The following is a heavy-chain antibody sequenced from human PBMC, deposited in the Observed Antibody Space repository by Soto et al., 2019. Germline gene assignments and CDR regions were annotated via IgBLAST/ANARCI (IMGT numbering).Heavy chain of an antibody. CDR3: ARGKGQWLVGVLIDY. CDR2: INHSGST. CDR1: GGSFSGYY. D-gene: IGHD6-19*01. J-gene: IGHJ4*02. V-gene: IGHV4-34*01. Sequence: SETLSLTCAVYGGSFSGYYWSWIRQPPGKGLEWIGEINHSGSTNYNPSLKSRVTISVDTSKNQFSLKLSSVTAADTAVYYCARGKGQWLVGVLIDYWGQGTLVTVSS.